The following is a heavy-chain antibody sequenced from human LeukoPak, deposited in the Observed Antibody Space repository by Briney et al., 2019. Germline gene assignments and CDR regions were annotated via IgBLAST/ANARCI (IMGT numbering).Heavy chain of an antibody. CDR2: IKQDGSEK. CDR1: GFSFNNYR. V-gene: IGHV3-7*03. J-gene: IGHJ4*02. D-gene: IGHD6-25*01. CDR3: ARGPHIAATSY. Sequence: GGSLRLSCVASGFSFNNYRMTWVRQAPGKGLEWVANIKQDGSEKQYVDSVKGRFAISRDNAKKSLYLQINTLSAEDTAVYYCARGPHIAATSYWGQGTLVTVSS.